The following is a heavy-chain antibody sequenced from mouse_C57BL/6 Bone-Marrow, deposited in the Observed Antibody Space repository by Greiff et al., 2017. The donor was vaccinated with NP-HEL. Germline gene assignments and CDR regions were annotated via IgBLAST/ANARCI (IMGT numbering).Heavy chain of an antibody. CDR1: GYTFTDYE. CDR3: TNPNWAGAY. J-gene: IGHJ3*01. CDR2: IDPETGGT. Sequence: VKLMESGAELVRPGASVTLSCKASGYTFTDYEMHWVKQTPVHGLEWIGAIDPETGGTAYNQKFKGKAILTADKSSSTAYMELRSLTSEDSAVYYCTNPNWAGAYWGQGTLVTVSA. D-gene: IGHD4-1*01. V-gene: IGHV1-15*01.